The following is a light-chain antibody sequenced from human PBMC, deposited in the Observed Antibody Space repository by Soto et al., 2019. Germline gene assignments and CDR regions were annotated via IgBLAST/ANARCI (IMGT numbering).Light chain of an antibody. CDR2: DAF. CDR1: QSIGNS. V-gene: IGKV3-11*01. Sequence: VLTLSPATLSLYPGERATLSCKASQSIGNSLGWFQQKPGQAPRLLIDDAFNRATGIPARFTGSGSGSDFTLTISSLEPEDFGVYYCRQRYNWPLTFGGGTKVDIK. CDR3: RQRYNWPLT. J-gene: IGKJ4*01.